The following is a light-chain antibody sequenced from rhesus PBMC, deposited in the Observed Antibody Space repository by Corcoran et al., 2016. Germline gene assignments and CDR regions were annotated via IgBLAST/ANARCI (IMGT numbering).Light chain of an antibody. V-gene: IGLV7-76*01. CDR3: LLYYSGAHDV. CDR1: TVAITSGNS. CDR2: NTN. J-gene: IGLJ6*01. Sequence: QAVVTQEPSLTVSPGGTVTLTCGSSTVAITSGNSPHWFQQKPGQAPRGLIYNTNSKHSWTPARFSGSRAGGKAGLTMSGAKPEEEADDYGLLYYSGAHDVFGIGTNLTFF.